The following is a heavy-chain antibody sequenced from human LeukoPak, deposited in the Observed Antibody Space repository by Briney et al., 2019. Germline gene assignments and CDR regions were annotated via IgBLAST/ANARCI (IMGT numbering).Heavy chain of an antibody. D-gene: IGHD2-15*01. Sequence: GGSLRLSCAASGFTFSSYSMNWVRQAPGKGLEWVSSISGSGGSTYYADSVKGRFTISRDNSKNTLYLQMDSLRVEDTAVYYCAKHVVVVAATYFDYWGQGTLVTVSS. CDR1: GFTFSSYS. CDR3: AKHVVVVAATYFDY. J-gene: IGHJ4*02. V-gene: IGHV3-23*01. CDR2: ISGSGGST.